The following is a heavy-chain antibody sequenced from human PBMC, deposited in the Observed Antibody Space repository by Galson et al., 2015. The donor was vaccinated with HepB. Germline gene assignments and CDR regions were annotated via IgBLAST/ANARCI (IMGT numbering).Heavy chain of an antibody. CDR2: ISYSSYTI. V-gene: IGHV3-9*01. J-gene: IGHJ3*01. CDR3: AKDRETASYSIVDAFDV. CDR1: GFNFNDYA. Sequence: SLRLSCAASGFNFNDYAMHWVRQAPGKGLEWVSGISYSSYTIGYADSVKGRFTISRDNAKNSLYLQMNSLRPEDTAFYYCAKDRETASYSIVDAFDVWGQGTMVAVSS. D-gene: IGHD2-15*01.